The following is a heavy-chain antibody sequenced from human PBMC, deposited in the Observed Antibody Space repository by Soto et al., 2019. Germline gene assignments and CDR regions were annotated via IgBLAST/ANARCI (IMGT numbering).Heavy chain of an antibody. J-gene: IGHJ6*02. Sequence: PSETLSLTCTVSGGSISSGGYYWSWIRQHPGKGLEWIGYIYYSGSTYYNPSLKSRVTISVDTSKNQFSLKLSSVTAADTAVYYCAGSGYSYGRYYYYYGMDVWGQGTTVTVSS. D-gene: IGHD5-18*01. V-gene: IGHV4-31*03. CDR3: AGSGYSYGRYYYYYGMDV. CDR1: GGSISSGGYY. CDR2: IYYSGST.